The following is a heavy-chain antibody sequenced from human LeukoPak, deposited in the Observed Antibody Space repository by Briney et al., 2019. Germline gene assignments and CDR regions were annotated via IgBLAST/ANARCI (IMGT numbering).Heavy chain of an antibody. V-gene: IGHV1-8*03. CDR2: MNPNSGNT. CDR3: AIHYGSGSGRYYYNYMDV. J-gene: IGHJ6*03. D-gene: IGHD3-10*01. CDR1: GYTFTIYD. Sequence: ASVKVSCKASGYTFTIYDINWVRQATGQGREWMGWMNPNSGNTGYAQKFQGRVTITRNTAISTAYMELSSLRSEDTAVYYCAIHYGSGSGRYYYNYMDVWGKGTTVTVSS.